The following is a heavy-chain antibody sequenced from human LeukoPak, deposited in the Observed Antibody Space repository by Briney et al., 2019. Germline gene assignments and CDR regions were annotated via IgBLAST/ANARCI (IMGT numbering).Heavy chain of an antibody. D-gene: IGHD3-22*01. CDR3: ARGSTYYGSSGQVPFDY. CDR2: ISSSSSTI. CDR1: GFTFSTYS. Sequence: PGGSLRLSRAASGFTFSTYSMNWVRQAPGKGLEWVSYISSSSSTIYYADSVKGRFTISRDNAKNSLYLQMNSLRAEDTAVYYCARGSTYYGSSGQVPFDYWGQGTLVTVSS. J-gene: IGHJ4*02. V-gene: IGHV3-48*01.